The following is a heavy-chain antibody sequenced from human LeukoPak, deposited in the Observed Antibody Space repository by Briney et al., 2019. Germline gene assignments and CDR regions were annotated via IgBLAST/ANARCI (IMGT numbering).Heavy chain of an antibody. Sequence: SETLSLTCTVSGGSISSSSYYWAWVRQPPGKGLEWIASIYYSGTTYYNPSLKSRVTISLDTSRNQFSLKLSSVTAADTAVYYCARLVRGSYSYTMKYRGGYFQHWGQGTLVTVSS. D-gene: IGHD1-26*01. CDR3: ARLVRGSYSYTMKYRGGYFQH. CDR1: GGSISSSSYY. J-gene: IGHJ1*01. CDR2: IYYSGTT. V-gene: IGHV4-39*07.